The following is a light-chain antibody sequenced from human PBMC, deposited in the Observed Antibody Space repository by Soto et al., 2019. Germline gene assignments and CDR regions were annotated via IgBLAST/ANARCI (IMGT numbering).Light chain of an antibody. CDR3: QQYHGSSLT. Sequence: DIQMTQSPSTLSGSVGDRVTITCRASQTISSWLAWYQQKPGKAPKVLIYDASTLETGVPSRFSGSGSGTEFALTISSLQPNDSATYFCQQYHGSSLTFAQGTKVDI. J-gene: IGKJ1*01. CDR2: DAS. CDR1: QTISSW. V-gene: IGKV1-5*01.